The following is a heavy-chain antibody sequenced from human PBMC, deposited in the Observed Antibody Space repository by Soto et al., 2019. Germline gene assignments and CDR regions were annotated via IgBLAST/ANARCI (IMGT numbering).Heavy chain of an antibody. V-gene: IGHV3-23*01. CDR2: LSGSGGTT. D-gene: IGHD3-10*01. Sequence: GGPLRLSCSTSGFTFRTYALNWVGQAPGKALGWVSALSGSGGTTYYADSVRGRFTISRTNSKNTLFLQMSSLRAEEPPLYYSWKRQAVYDSWILIFHFDFWGQGTLVTVYS. CDR1: GFTFRTYA. J-gene: IGHJ4*02. CDR3: WKRQAVYDSWILIFHFDF.